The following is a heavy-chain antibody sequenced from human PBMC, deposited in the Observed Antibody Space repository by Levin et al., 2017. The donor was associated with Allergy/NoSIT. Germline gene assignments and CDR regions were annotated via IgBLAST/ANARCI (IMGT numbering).Heavy chain of an antibody. D-gene: IGHD3-16*02. CDR3: ASGGFGVWGSYRSNWFDP. Sequence: SETLSLTCAVYGGSFSGYYWSWIRQPPGKGLEWIGEINHSGSTNYNPSLKSRVTISVDTSKNQFSLKLSSVTAADTAVYYCASGGFGVWGSYRSNWFDPWGQGTLVTVSS. J-gene: IGHJ5*02. V-gene: IGHV4-34*01. CDR2: INHSGST. CDR1: GGSFSGYY.